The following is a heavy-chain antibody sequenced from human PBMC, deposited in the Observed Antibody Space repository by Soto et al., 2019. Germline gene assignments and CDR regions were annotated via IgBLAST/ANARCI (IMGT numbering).Heavy chain of an antibody. Sequence: QVQLVQSGAEVKKPGSSVKVSCKASGGTFSSYAISWVRQAPGQGLEWMGGIIPIFGTANYAQKFQGRVTNTADQFTSIGYMELSRLRSDDTALYYCVRRNGMIYIRYYHCGMDVGGQGSTVTDYS. CDR3: VRRNGMIYIRYYHCGMDV. D-gene: IGHD3-16*01. J-gene: IGHJ6*01. CDR2: IIPIFGTA. V-gene: IGHV1-69*01. CDR1: GGTFSSYA.